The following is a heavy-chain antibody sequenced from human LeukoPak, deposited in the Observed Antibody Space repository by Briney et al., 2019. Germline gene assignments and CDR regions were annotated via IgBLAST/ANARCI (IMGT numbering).Heavy chain of an antibody. Sequence: SQTLSLTCAISGDSVSSNSAAWNWIRQSPSRGLEWLGRTYYRSKGYNDYAVSVKSRITINPDTSTNQFSLQLNSVTPEDTAVYYCARDRDYYDSSGYYHNNWFDPWGQGTLVTVSS. CDR1: GDSVSSNSAA. CDR2: TYYRSKGYN. J-gene: IGHJ5*02. CDR3: ARDRDYYDSSGYYHNNWFDP. V-gene: IGHV6-1*01. D-gene: IGHD3-22*01.